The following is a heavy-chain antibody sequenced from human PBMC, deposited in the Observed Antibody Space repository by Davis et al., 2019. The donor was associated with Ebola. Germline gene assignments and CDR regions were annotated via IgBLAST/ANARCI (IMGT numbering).Heavy chain of an antibody. V-gene: IGHV3-74*01. CDR1: GFTFSSYW. D-gene: IGHD2-2*02. Sequence: GESLKISCVASGFTFSSYWMFWVRQAPGKGLVWVSRINNDGSGTTYADSVKGRFTISRDNAKNSLYLQMNSLRAEDTAVYYCARDLYLGSWNYYGMDVWGQGTTVTVSS. CDR2: INNDGSGT. J-gene: IGHJ6*02. CDR3: ARDLYLGSWNYYGMDV.